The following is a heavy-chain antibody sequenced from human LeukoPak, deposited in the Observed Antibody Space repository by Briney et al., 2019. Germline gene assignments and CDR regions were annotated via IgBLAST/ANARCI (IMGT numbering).Heavy chain of an antibody. CDR3: AREVSQYYDILTGYYPGNWFDP. CDR1: GGSISSGDYY. Sequence: PSETLSLTCTVSGGSISSGDYYWSWIRQPPGKGLEWIGYIYYSGSTYYNPSLKSRVTISVDTSKNQFSLKLSSVTAADTAVYYCAREVSQYYDILTGYYPGNWFDPWGQGTLVTVSS. J-gene: IGHJ5*02. D-gene: IGHD3-9*01. CDR2: IYYSGST. V-gene: IGHV4-30-4*08.